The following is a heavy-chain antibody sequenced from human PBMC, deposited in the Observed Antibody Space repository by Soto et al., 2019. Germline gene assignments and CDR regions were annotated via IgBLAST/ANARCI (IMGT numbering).Heavy chain of an antibody. CDR2: INAGNGNT. CDR3: ARVAVDTAMVT. D-gene: IGHD5-18*01. Sequence: ASVKVSCKASGYTFTSYAMHWVRQAPGQRLEWMGWINAGNGNTKYSQKFQGRVTMTRDTSTSTVYMELSSLRSEDTAVYYCARVAVDTAMVTWGQGTLVTVSS. CDR1: GYTFTSYA. V-gene: IGHV1-3*01. J-gene: IGHJ4*02.